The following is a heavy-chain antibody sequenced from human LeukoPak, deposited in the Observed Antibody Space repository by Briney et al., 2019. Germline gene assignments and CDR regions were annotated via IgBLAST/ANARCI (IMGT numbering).Heavy chain of an antibody. V-gene: IGHV4-38-2*02. CDR1: GYSISTGYY. D-gene: IGHD6-6*01. CDR3: AKLSVGPFSEYSSSSALDY. J-gene: IGHJ4*02. Sequence: SETLSLTCTVSGYSISTGYYWDWIRQPPGKGLEWIGTFYHGGSTYYNPSLKSRVTISVDTSKNQFSLKLNSVTAADTAVYYCAKLSVGPFSEYSSSSALDYWGQGTLVTVSS. CDR2: FYHGGST.